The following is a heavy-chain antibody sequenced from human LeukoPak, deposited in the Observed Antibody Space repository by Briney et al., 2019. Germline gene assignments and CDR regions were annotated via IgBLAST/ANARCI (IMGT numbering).Heavy chain of an antibody. J-gene: IGHJ4*02. CDR2: FDPEDGET. Sequence: GASVKVSCKVSGYTLTELSMHWVRQAPGKGLEWMGGFDPEDGETIYAQKFQGRVTMTEDTSTDTAYMELSSLRSEDTAVYYCATGINLRPDYVWGSYRYGMDYWGQGTLVTVSS. CDR3: ATGINLRPDYVWGSYRYGMDY. D-gene: IGHD3-16*02. CDR1: GYTLTELS. V-gene: IGHV1-24*01.